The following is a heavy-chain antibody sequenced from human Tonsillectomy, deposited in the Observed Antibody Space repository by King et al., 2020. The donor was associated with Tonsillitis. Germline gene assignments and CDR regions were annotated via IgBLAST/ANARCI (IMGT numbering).Heavy chain of an antibody. CDR2: IKSKTDGGTT. V-gene: IGHV3-15*02. D-gene: IGHD4/OR15-4a*01. CDR1: GFTFSNAW. CDR3: TTVIEADYDADAFDI. Sequence: VQLVESGGALVKPGGSLRLSCAASGFTFSNAWMSWVRQAPGKGLEWVGRIKSKTDGGTTDYAAPVKGRFTISRDDSKNTLYLQMNSLKTEDTAVYYCTTVIEADYDADAFDIWGQGTMVTVSS. J-gene: IGHJ3*02.